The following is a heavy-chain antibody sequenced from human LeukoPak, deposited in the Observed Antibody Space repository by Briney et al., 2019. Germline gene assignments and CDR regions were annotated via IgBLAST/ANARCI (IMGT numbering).Heavy chain of an antibody. J-gene: IGHJ4*02. D-gene: IGHD3-10*01. CDR2: IYYSGST. CDR1: GGSISSYY. Sequence: PSETLSLTCTVSGGSISSYYWSWIRQPPGKGLEWIGYIYYSGSTNYNPSLKSRVTISVDTSKNQFSLKLSSVTAADTAVYYCASSYGSGFYYFDYWGQGTLVTVSS. V-gene: IGHV4-59*01. CDR3: ASSYGSGFYYFDY.